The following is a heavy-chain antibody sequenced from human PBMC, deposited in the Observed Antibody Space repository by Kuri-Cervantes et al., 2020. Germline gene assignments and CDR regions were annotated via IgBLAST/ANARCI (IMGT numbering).Heavy chain of an antibody. V-gene: IGHV1-8*01. CDR1: GYTFTSYD. Sequence: ASVKVSCKASGYTFTSYDINWVRQATGQGLEWMGWMNPNSGNTGYAQKFQGRVTMTRNTSISTAYMELSSLRSEDTAVYYCARAPYCSSTSCYAGPRYNWFDPWGQGTLVTVSS. CDR3: ARAPYCSSTSCYAGPRYNWFDP. J-gene: IGHJ5*02. D-gene: IGHD2-2*01. CDR2: MNPNSGNT.